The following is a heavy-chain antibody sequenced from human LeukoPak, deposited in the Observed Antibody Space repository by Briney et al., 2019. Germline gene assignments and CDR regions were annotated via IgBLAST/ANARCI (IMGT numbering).Heavy chain of an antibody. D-gene: IGHD7-27*01. V-gene: IGHV1-2*02. CDR2: INPNSGGT. Sequence: GASVKVSCKASGYTFTGYYMHWVRQAPGHGLGWMGWINPNSGGTNYAQKFQGRVTMTRDTSISTAYMELSRLRSDDTAVYYCARPSGDRYYYYGMDVWGQGTTVTASS. J-gene: IGHJ6*02. CDR1: GYTFTGYY. CDR3: ARPSGDRYYYYGMDV.